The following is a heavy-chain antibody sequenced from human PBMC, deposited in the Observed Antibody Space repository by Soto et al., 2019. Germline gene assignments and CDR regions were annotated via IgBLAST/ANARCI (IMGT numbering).Heavy chain of an antibody. D-gene: IGHD6-6*01. CDR1: GFTFSSYS. CDR2: ISSTSDYI. CDR3: AKEGPYSSSSLDAFDI. Sequence: GGSLRLSCAASGFTFSSYSMNWVRQAPGKGLEWLSSISSTSDYISYADSVKGRFTISRDNAKNSLYLQMNSLRAEDTAVYYCAKEGPYSSSSLDAFDIWGQGTMVTVSS. V-gene: IGHV3-21*01. J-gene: IGHJ3*02.